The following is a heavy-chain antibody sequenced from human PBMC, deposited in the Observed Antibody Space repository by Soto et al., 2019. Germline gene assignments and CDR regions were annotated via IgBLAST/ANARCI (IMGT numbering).Heavy chain of an antibody. Sequence: PVGSLRLSCAASGFTFSSYTMSWVRQAPGKGLEWVSAISGSGGSTYYADSVKGRFTISRDNSKNTLYLQMNSLRAEDTAVYYCAKDARSGWNPFDYWGQGTLVTVSS. CDR2: ISGSGGST. D-gene: IGHD6-19*01. V-gene: IGHV3-23*01. J-gene: IGHJ4*02. CDR3: AKDARSGWNPFDY. CDR1: GFTFSSYT.